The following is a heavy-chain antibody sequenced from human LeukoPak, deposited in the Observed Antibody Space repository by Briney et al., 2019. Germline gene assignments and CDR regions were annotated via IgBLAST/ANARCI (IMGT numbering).Heavy chain of an antibody. V-gene: IGHV3-74*01. CDR3: ARGADTGYSSDS. J-gene: IGHJ5*02. D-gene: IGHD6-19*01. CDR2: INSDARST. CDR1: GFTFSNYW. Sequence: GGSLRLSCAASGFTFSNYWMHWVRQAPGKGLVWVSRINSDARSTSYADSVKGRFTISRDNAKSTLYLQMNSLRAEDTAVYYCARGADTGYSSDSWGQGTLVTVSS.